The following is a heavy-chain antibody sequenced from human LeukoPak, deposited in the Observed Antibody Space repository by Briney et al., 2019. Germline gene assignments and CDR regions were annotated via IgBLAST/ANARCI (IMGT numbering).Heavy chain of an antibody. CDR1: GFTFSSYA. J-gene: IGHJ3*02. Sequence: GGSLRLSCAASGFTFSSYAMSWVRQAPGKGLEWVSAISGSGGSTYYADSVKGRFTISRDNSKNTLYLQMNSLRAEDTAVYYCARSDGYGLVGIWGQGTMVTVSS. CDR3: ARSDGYGLVGI. V-gene: IGHV3-23*01. CDR2: ISGSGGST. D-gene: IGHD3-10*01.